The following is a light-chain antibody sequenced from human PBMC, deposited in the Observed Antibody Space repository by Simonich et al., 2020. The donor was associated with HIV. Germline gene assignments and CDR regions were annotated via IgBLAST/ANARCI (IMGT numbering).Light chain of an antibody. J-gene: IGLJ7*01. Sequence: SYELTQPPLVSVSPGQTARITCSGDALPTKYAYWYQQKSGQAPVLVIYEDSKRPSGIPERFSGSSSGTMATLTISGAQVEDEADYYCYSIDSSGNFDVFGGGTQLTVL. CDR2: EDS. CDR1: ALPTKY. V-gene: IGLV3-10*01. CDR3: YSIDSSGNFDV.